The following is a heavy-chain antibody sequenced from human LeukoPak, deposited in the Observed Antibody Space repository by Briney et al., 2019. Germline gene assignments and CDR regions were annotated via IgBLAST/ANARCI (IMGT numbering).Heavy chain of an antibody. D-gene: IGHD2-2*02. CDR3: ARMPAAIPTYYYGMDV. CDR1: GYTFTGYY. V-gene: IGHV1-2*06. Sequence: ASVKVSCKASGYTFTGYYMHWVRQAPGQGLEWMGRINPNSGGTNYAQKFQGRVTMTRDTSISTAYMELSRLRSDDTAVYYCARMPAAIPTYYYGMDVWGQGTTVTVSS. CDR2: INPNSGGT. J-gene: IGHJ6*02.